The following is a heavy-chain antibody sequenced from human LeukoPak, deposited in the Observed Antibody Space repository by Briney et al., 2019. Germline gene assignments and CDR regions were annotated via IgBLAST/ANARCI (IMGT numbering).Heavy chain of an antibody. V-gene: IGHV4-4*07. Sequence: SETLSLTCTVSGGSISSYYWSWIRQPAGKGLEWIGRIYTSGSTNYNPSLKSRVTMSVDTSKNQFSLKLSSVTAADTAVYYCASRTGNGRTAYYFDYWGQGTLVTVSS. CDR2: IYTSGST. D-gene: IGHD1-1*01. CDR1: GGSISSYY. J-gene: IGHJ4*02. CDR3: ASRTGNGRTAYYFDY.